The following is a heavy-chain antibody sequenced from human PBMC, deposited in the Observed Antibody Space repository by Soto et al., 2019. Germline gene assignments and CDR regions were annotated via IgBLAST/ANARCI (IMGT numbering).Heavy chain of an antibody. J-gene: IGHJ3*02. CDR2: IYYSGST. Sequence: SETLSLTCTVSGGSISSGGYYWSWIRQHPGKGLEWIGYIYYSGSTYYNPSLKSRVTISVDTSKNQFSLKLSSVTAADTAVYYCAIGGEVAFDIWGQGTMVTVSS. D-gene: IGHD3-16*01. CDR3: AIGGEVAFDI. CDR1: GGSISSGGYY. V-gene: IGHV4-31*03.